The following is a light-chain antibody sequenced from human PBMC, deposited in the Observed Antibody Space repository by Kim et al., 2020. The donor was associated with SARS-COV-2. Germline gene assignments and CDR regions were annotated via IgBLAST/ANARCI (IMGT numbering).Light chain of an antibody. J-gene: IGLJ3*02. Sequence: QSALTQPASVSGSPGQSITISCTGTSSDVGGYNYVSWYQQHPGKAPKLMIYDVSKRPSGVSNRFSGSKSGNTASLIISGLQAEDEADYYCSSYTSSSTFAWVFSGGTQLTVL. CDR1: SSDVGGYNY. V-gene: IGLV2-14*01. CDR3: SSYTSSSTFAWV. CDR2: DVS.